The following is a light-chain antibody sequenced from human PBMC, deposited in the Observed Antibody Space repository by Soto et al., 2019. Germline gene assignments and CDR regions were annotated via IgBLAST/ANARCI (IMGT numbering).Light chain of an antibody. CDR2: GAS. J-gene: IGKJ4*01. CDR1: QSVSSN. V-gene: IGKV3-15*01. CDR3: QQYNIWPLT. Sequence: EIVMTQSPATLSVSPGERVTLSCRASQSVSSNLAWYQQKPGQAPRLLIYGASTGATDTPARFSGSGSGTEFILTISSLQSEDFAVYYCQQYNIWPLTFGGGTKVEIK.